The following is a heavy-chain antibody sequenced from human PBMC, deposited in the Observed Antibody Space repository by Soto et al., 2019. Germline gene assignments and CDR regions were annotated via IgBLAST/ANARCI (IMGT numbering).Heavy chain of an antibody. CDR1: GYTFTSYY. V-gene: IGHV1-46*03. Sequence: QVQLVQSGAEVKKPGASVKVSCKASGYTFTSYYMHWVRQAPGQGLEWMGIINPSGGSTSYAQKSQGRVIMTRDTSTSTVYMELSSVRSEDTAVYYCATQGFCTNGVCYDFDNWGQGTLVTVSS. D-gene: IGHD2-8*01. CDR3: ATQGFCTNGVCYDFDN. J-gene: IGHJ4*02. CDR2: INPSGGST.